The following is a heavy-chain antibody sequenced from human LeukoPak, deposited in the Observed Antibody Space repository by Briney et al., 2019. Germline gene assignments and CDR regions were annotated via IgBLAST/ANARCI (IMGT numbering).Heavy chain of an antibody. J-gene: IGHJ4*02. CDR3: ARVPPKQHYDILTGYYRGYYFDY. D-gene: IGHD3-9*01. V-gene: IGHV1-18*01. CDR2: ISAYNGNT. Sequence: ASVKVSCKASGYTFTSYGISWVRQAPGQGLEWMGWISAYNGNTNYAQKLQGRVTMTTDTSTSTAYMELRSLRSDDTAVYYCARVPPKQHYDILTGYYRGYYFDYWGQGTLVTVSS. CDR1: GYTFTSYG.